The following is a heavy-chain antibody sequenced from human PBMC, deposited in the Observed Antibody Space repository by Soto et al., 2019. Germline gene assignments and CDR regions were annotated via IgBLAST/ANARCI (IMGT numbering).Heavy chain of an antibody. CDR3: ARDPYYYDSSGYLSYWYFDL. Sequence: QVQLQESGPGLVKPSQTLSLTCTVSGGSISSGDYYWSWIRQPPGKGLEWIGYIYYSGSTYYNPSLKSRVTISVDTSKNQFSLKLSSVTAADKAVYYCARDPYYYDSSGYLSYWYFDLWGRGTLVTVSS. D-gene: IGHD3-22*01. J-gene: IGHJ2*01. V-gene: IGHV4-30-4*01. CDR2: IYYSGST. CDR1: GGSISSGDYY.